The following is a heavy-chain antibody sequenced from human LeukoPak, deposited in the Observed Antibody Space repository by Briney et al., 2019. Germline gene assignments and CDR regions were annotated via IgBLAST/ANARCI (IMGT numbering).Heavy chain of an antibody. V-gene: IGHV4-4*07. CDR1: GGSISSYY. Sequence: SETLSLTCTVSGGSISSYYWSWIRQPAGKGLEWIGRIYTSGSTNYNPSLKSRVTISVDTSKNQFSLKLSSVTAADTAVYYCAGISMVRGDLVWFDPWGQGTLVTVSS. CDR3: AGISMVRGDLVWFDP. D-gene: IGHD3-10*01. J-gene: IGHJ5*02. CDR2: IYTSGST.